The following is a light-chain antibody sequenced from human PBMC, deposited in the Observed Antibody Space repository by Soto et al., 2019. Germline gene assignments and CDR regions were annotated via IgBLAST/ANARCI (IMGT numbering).Light chain of an antibody. V-gene: IGLV1-51*01. CDR2: DDN. Sequence: QSALTQPPSVSAAPGQKVTISCSGSSXNIGGNSVSWYQQLPGTAPKLLIYDDNKRPSGIPDRFSGSKSGTSATLGITGFQTGDEADYYCGSWDSSLSAYVFGTGTKDTVL. CDR1: SXNIGGNS. J-gene: IGLJ1*01. CDR3: GSWDSSLSAYV.